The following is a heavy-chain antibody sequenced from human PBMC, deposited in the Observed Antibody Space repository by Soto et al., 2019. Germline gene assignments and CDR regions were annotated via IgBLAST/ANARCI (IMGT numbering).Heavy chain of an antibody. CDR1: GGSLSSYY. CDR3: ARSTYDILTGYNGGYFDY. V-gene: IGHV4-59*08. J-gene: IGHJ4*02. CDR2: IYYSGST. Sequence: SETLCLTCPVAGGSLSSYYWSWIRPPPGKGLEWIGYIYYSGSTNYNPSLKSRVTISVDTSKNQFSLKLSSVTAADTAVYYCARSTYDILTGYNGGYFDYWGQGTLVTV. D-gene: IGHD3-9*01.